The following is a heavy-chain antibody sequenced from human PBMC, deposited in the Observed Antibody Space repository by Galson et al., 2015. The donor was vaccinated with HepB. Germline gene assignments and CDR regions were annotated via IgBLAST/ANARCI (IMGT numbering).Heavy chain of an antibody. V-gene: IGHV1-3*01. CDR2: INAGNGNR. D-gene: IGHD2-2*01. CDR1: GYTFTNYI. J-gene: IGHJ4*02. Sequence: SVKVSCKASGYTFTNYIIHWVRQAPGQGLEWMGWINAGNGNRGYSQKFQGRLTITRDTSASTAYMELSSLRSEDTAVYSCARDIVVVPHARGFDYWGQGTLVTVSS. CDR3: ARDIVVVPHARGFDY.